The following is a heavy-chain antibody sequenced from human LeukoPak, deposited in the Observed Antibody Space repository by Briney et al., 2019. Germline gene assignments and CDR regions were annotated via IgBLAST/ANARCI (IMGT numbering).Heavy chain of an antibody. CDR2: IYYSGST. Sequence: SETLSLTCTVSGGSISSGDYYWSWIRQPPGNGLEWIGYIYYSGSTYYNPSLKSRVTISVDTSKDPFSLKLSSVTAADKAVYYCARRSYCSGGSCYLPYYYYMDVWGKGTTVTVSS. J-gene: IGHJ6*03. V-gene: IGHV4-30-4*08. CDR3: ARRSYCSGGSCYLPYYYYMDV. D-gene: IGHD2-15*01. CDR1: GGSISSGDYY.